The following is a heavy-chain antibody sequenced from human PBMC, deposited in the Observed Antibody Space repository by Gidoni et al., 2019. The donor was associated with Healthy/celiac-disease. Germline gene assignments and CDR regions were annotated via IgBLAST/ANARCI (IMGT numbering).Heavy chain of an antibody. D-gene: IGHD3-22*01. V-gene: IGHV1-2*02. CDR3: ARDQYYYDRPYTGTFDY. Sequence: QVQLVQSGAEVKKPGASVKVSCKASGYTFTGYYMHWVRQAPGQGLEWMGWINPNSGGTNYAQKFQGRVTMTRDTSSSTAYMELSRLRSDDTAVYYCARDQYYYDRPYTGTFDYWGQGTLVTVSS. CDR1: GYTFTGYY. J-gene: IGHJ4*02. CDR2: INPNSGGT.